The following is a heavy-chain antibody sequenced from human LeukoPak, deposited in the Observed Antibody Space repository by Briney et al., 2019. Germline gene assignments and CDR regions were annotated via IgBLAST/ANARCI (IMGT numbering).Heavy chain of an antibody. CDR1: GFTFDDFA. CDR2: ISGDGGTT. J-gene: IGHJ4*02. V-gene: IGHV3-43*02. Sequence: PGGSLRLSCAASGFTFDDFAMHWVRQAPGKGLEWVSLISGDGGTTYYADSVKGRFTISRDNSKSSLYLQMNSLRPEDTALYYCAKVLRRRYSYNYYFDLWGQGTLVTVSS. D-gene: IGHD5-18*01. CDR3: AKVLRRRYSYNYYFDL.